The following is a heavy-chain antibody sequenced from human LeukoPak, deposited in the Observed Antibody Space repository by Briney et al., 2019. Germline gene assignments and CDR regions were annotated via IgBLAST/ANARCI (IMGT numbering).Heavy chain of an antibody. V-gene: IGHV5-51*01. J-gene: IGHJ4*02. Sequence: PGESLKISCKGSEYSFTSYWIGWVRQMPGKGLEWMGIIYPGDSDTRYSPSFEGQVAISADKSISTAFLQWSSLKASDTAMYYCARRSGSLYYFDYWGQGTLVTVSS. D-gene: IGHD1-26*01. CDR2: IYPGDSDT. CDR3: ARRSGSLYYFDY. CDR1: EYSFTSYW.